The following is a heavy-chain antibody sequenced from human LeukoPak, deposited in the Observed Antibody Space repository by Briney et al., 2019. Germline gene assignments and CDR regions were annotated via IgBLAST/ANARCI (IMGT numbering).Heavy chain of an antibody. V-gene: IGHV4-59*12. CDR1: GGSMSSYY. CDR2: IYYSGST. J-gene: IGHJ4*02. CDR3: AGDPDSSGWYDY. D-gene: IGHD6-19*01. Sequence: SETLSLTCTVSGGSMSSYYWSWVRQPPRKGLEWIGYIYYSGSTNYNPSLKGRVTISVDTSKNQFSLKLTSVTAADTAVYYCAGDPDSSGWYDYWGQGTLVTVSS.